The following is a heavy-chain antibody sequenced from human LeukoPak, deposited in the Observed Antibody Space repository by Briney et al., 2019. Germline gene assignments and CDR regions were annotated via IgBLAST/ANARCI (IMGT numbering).Heavy chain of an antibody. Sequence: SETLSLXCTVSGGSISSYYWSWIRRPPGKGLEWIGYIYYSGSTYYNPSLKSRVTISVDTSKNQFSLKLSSVTAADTAVYYCARVASSPPYYYYYYMDVWGKGTTVTVSS. CDR2: IYYSGST. CDR1: GGSISSYY. V-gene: IGHV4-59*08. D-gene: IGHD5-12*01. J-gene: IGHJ6*03. CDR3: ARVASSPPYYYYYYMDV.